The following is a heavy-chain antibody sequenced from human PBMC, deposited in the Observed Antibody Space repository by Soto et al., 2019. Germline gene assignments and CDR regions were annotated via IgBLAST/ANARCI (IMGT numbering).Heavy chain of an antibody. CDR2: ISTSSSYT. CDR3: ARAQGLRYFDWLFQFDY. D-gene: IGHD3-9*01. J-gene: IGHJ4*02. Sequence: EVQLVESGGGLVKPGGSLRLSCAASGFIFSSYSMNWVRQAPGKGLEWVSSISTSSSYTYYADSVKGRFTISRDNAKNSLYLQMNSLRAEDTAVYYCARAQGLRYFDWLFQFDYWGQGTLVTVSS. V-gene: IGHV3-21*01. CDR1: GFIFSSYS.